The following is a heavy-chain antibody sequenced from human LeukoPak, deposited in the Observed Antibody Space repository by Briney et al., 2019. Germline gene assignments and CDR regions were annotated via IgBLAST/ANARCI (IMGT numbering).Heavy chain of an antibody. CDR1: GGTFSSYA. CDR2: IIPSVGTA. J-gene: IGHJ3*02. V-gene: IGHV1-69*13. Sequence: AVKVSCKASGGTFSSYAISWVRQAPGQGLEWMGGIIPSVGTANYAQKFQGRVTITADESTSTAYMELSSLRSEDTAVYYCARLRGTMVRGVIINPGAFDIWGQGTMVTVSS. CDR3: ARLRGTMVRGVIINPGAFDI. D-gene: IGHD3-10*01.